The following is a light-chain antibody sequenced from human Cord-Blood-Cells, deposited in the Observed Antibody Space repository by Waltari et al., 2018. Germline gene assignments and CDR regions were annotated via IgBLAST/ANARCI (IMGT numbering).Light chain of an antibody. Sequence: IVLTHSRGTLSLSPAERSSLSCRASQSVTSSYFAWYQQKHGQAPRLLIFGASSRATGIPNRFSGIGSGTDFTLTISRLEPEDFAVYYCQQYGSSPFTFGPGTKVDIK. CDR3: QQYGSSPFT. V-gene: IGKV3-20*01. CDR2: GAS. J-gene: IGKJ3*01. CDR1: QSVTSSY.